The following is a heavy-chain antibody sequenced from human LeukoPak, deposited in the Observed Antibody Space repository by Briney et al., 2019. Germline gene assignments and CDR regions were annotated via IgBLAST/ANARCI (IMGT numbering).Heavy chain of an antibody. CDR3: ARVMAARREDLNWFDP. Sequence: SETLSLTCTVPGGSISSSGPYWGWIRHPPGKGLEWIGCMYYSGNTYNPSLKSRVTISVDTSKNQFSLNLTSVNAADTAVYYCARVMAARREDLNWFDPWGQGTLVTVSS. D-gene: IGHD6-6*01. CDR2: MYYSGNT. J-gene: IGHJ5*02. CDR1: GGSISSSGPY. V-gene: IGHV4-39*07.